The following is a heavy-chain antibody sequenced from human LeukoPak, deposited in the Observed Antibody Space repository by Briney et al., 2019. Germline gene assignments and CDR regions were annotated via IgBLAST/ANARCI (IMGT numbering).Heavy chain of an antibody. D-gene: IGHD2-2*01. Sequence: PGGSLRLSCTTSGFTFTNYGINWVRQAPGKGLEWVAAIWYDGSKTSYTDSVKGRFTVSRDISKNTEYLQMNGLKAEDTAVYYCARDDCSTTPCYAYWGQGTLVTVSS. CDR1: GFTFTNYG. CDR3: ARDDCSTTPCYAY. J-gene: IGHJ4*02. V-gene: IGHV3-33*01. CDR2: IWYDGSKT.